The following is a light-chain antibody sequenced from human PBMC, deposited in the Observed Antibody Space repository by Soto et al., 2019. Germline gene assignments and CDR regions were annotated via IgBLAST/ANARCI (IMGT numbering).Light chain of an antibody. Sequence: QSVLTQPPSASGSPGQSVTISCTGTSSDVGAYKYVSWYQQYPGKAPKLMIYEVTKRPSGVPARFSGSKSGNTASLTVSGLQAEDEPDYYCTTYVGDDIWVFGGGTKLTVL. J-gene: IGLJ3*02. CDR2: EVT. CDR3: TTYVGDDIWV. CDR1: SSDVGAYKY. V-gene: IGLV2-8*01.